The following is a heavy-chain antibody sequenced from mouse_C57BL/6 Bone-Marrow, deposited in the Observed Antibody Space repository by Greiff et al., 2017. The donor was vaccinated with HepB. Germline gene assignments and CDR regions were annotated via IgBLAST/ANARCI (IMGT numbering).Heavy chain of an antibody. CDR2: ISGGGGNT. Sequence: EVQLVESGGGLVKPGGSLKLSCAASGFTFSSYTISWVRQTPEKGLEWVATISGGGGNTYYPDSVKGRFTISRDNAKNTMYLQMSSLRSEDTAVYDCARRYAKARGDWGQGTSVTVAS. CDR1: GFTFSSYT. V-gene: IGHV5-9*04. D-gene: IGHD1-1*01. CDR3: ARRYAKARGD. J-gene: IGHJ4*01.